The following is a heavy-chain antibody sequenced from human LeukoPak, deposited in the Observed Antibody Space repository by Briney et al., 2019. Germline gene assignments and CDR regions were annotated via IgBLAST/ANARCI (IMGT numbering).Heavy chain of an antibody. CDR2: IYYSGSA. Sequence: SETLSLTCTVSGGSISSSSYYWGWIRQPPGKGLEWIGSIYYSGSAYYNPSLKSRVTISVDTSKNQFSLKLSSVTAADTAVYYCARHHFKDILTGPYFDYWGQGTLVTVSS. CDR1: GGSISSSSYY. CDR3: ARHHFKDILTGPYFDY. J-gene: IGHJ4*02. V-gene: IGHV4-39*07. D-gene: IGHD3-9*01.